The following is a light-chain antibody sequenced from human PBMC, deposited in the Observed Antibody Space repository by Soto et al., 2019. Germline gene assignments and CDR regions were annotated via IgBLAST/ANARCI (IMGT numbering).Light chain of an antibody. CDR2: GAS. CDR3: QQDYNWPPYT. J-gene: IGKJ2*01. V-gene: IGKV3-15*01. Sequence: EIVMTQSPATLSVSPGERATLSCRASQSVSTNLAWYQQKPGQAPRLLMYGASTRATGIQARFSGSGSWTEFTLTISRVQAEDFAVYYCQQDYNWPPYTFGQGTELEIK. CDR1: QSVSTN.